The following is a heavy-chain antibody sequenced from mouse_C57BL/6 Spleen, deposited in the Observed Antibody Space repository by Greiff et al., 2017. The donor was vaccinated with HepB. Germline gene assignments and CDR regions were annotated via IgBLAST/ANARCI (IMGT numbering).Heavy chain of an antibody. CDR3: ARWGSYAMDY. J-gene: IGHJ4*01. CDR2: ISGGGGNT. V-gene: IGHV5-9*01. Sequence: EVMLVESGGGLVKPGGSLKLSCAASGFTFSSYTMSWVRQTPEKRLEWVATISGGGGNTYYPDSVKGRFTISRDNAKNTLYLQMSSLRSEDTALYYCARWGSYAMDYWGQGTSVTVSS. D-gene: IGHD1-1*01. CDR1: GFTFSSYT.